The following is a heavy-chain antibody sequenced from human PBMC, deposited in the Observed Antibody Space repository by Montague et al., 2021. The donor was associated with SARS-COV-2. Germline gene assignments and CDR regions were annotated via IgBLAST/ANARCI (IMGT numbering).Heavy chain of an antibody. CDR2: IIGSGGST. CDR3: RVGNYYDSISDY. CDR1: GFTFSSYA. Sequence: SLRLSCAASGFTFSSYAMSWVRQAPGKGLEWVSAIIGSGGSTYFADSVKGRFTISRDNSKNTLYPQMNSLRADDTAVYYCRVGNYYDSISDYWGQGTLVTVSS. V-gene: IGHV3-23*01. D-gene: IGHD3-22*01. J-gene: IGHJ4*02.